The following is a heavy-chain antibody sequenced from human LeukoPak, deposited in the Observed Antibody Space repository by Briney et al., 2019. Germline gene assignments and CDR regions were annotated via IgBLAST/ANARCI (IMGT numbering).Heavy chain of an antibody. Sequence: SETLSLTCTVFGGSISSYYWSWIRQPAGKGLEWIGRMYTSGSTNYNPSLKSRVTMSVDTSKNQFSLKLSSVTAADTAVYYCARDTGYYFGSGNYLYYFDYSGQGTLVTVSS. D-gene: IGHD3-10*01. CDR1: GGSISSYY. V-gene: IGHV4-4*07. CDR3: ARDTGYYFGSGNYLYYFDY. J-gene: IGHJ4*02. CDR2: MYTSGST.